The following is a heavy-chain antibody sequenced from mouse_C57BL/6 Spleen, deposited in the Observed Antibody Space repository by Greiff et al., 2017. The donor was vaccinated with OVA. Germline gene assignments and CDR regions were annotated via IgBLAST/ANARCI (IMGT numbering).Heavy chain of an antibody. CDR1: GFSFNTYA. CDR2: IRSKSNNYAT. V-gene: IGHV10-1*01. Sequence: EVKLMESGGGLVQPKGSLKLSCAASGFSFNTYAMNWVRQAPGKGLEWVARIRSKSNNYATYYADSVKDRFTISRDDSESMLYLQMNNLKTENTAMYYCVSETGPYYFDYWGQGTTLTVSS. J-gene: IGHJ2*01. CDR3: VSETGPYYFDY. D-gene: IGHD4-1*01.